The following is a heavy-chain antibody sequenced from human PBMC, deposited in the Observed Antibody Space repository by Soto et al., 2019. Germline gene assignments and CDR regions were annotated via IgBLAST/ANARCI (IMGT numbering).Heavy chain of an antibody. CDR2: IYTDGSRT. J-gene: IGHJ6*02. Sequence: EVQLVESGGGLVQPGGSLRLSCAACGFTFSSYWMHGVRQAPGKGLVWVSRIYTDGSRTNYADSVKGRFTISRDNAKNTLYLQINSLRAEDTAVYYCARGLMHLYGMDVWGQGTTVTVSS. CDR3: ARGLMHLYGMDV. CDR1: GFTFSSYW. D-gene: IGHD3-16*01. V-gene: IGHV3-74*01.